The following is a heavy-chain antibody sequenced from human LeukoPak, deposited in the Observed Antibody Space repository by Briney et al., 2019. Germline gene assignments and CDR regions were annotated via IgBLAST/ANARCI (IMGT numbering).Heavy chain of an antibody. CDR3: AREGLEQVFDN. V-gene: IGHV4-30-2*01. CDR1: GGSISSGAYS. Sequence: PSETLSLTCAVSGGSISSGAYSWSWIRQPPGKGLEWIGYIYHSGSTYCNPSLKSRVTISVDRSKSQFSLKLNSVTAADTAVYYCAREGLEQVFDNWGRGTLVTISS. J-gene: IGHJ4*02. CDR2: IYHSGST. D-gene: IGHD1-1*01.